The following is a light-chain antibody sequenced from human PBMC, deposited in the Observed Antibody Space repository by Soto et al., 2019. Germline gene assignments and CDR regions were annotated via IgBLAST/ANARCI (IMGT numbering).Light chain of an antibody. CDR1: QSVSSN. J-gene: IGKJ2*01. CDR2: GAS. CDR3: QQYTSMYT. V-gene: IGKV3-15*01. Sequence: EIVMTQSPATLSVSPGERATLSCRASQSVSSNLAWYQQKPGQAPRLLIYGASTRATGIPARFSGSGSGTEFTLTISSLKSEDFAVYYCQQYTSMYTFGQGTKLEIK.